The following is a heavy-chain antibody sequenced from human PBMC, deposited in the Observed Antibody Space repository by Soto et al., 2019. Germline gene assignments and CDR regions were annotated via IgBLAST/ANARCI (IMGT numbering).Heavy chain of an antibody. Sequence: QVQLVESGGGVVQPGRSLRLSCAASGFNFRTYGIHWVRQAPGKGLEWVALISKDGSHSYYAHSVKGRFTTSRDNSQNKAFLQVNSLRADDTAVYLCARGTDYADLGNAEYFHPWGQGTLVTVSS. CDR2: ISKDGSHS. CDR1: GFNFRTYG. J-gene: IGHJ1*01. D-gene: IGHD4-17*01. V-gene: IGHV3-30*03. CDR3: ARGTDYADLGNAEYFHP.